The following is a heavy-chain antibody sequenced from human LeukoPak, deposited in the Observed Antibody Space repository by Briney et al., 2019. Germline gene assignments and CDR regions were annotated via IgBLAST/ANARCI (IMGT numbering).Heavy chain of an antibody. CDR1: GDSTSNFY. CDR2: IHYSGSS. V-gene: IGHV4-59*03. J-gene: IGHJ5*01. CDR3: ALAPNSNWFDF. D-gene: IGHD2-8*01. Sequence: SETLSLTCTVSGDSTSNFYWNWIRQSPGKGLEWIGNIHYSGSSVYNPSLKSRGTISIDTSRRQFFLKLNSVTAADTAVYFCALAPNSNWFDFWGPGTLVTVSS.